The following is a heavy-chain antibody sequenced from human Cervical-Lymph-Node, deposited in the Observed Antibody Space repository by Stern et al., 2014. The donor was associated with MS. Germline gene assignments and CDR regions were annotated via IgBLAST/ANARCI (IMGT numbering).Heavy chain of an antibody. CDR2: INPNSGGT. V-gene: IGHV1-2*06. J-gene: IGHJ4*02. CDR3: AREGRARGYELVD. CDR1: GYTFTGYY. Sequence: QVQLVQSWAEVKKPGASVKVSCKASGYTFTGYYMPWVRQAPGQGLEWMGRINPNSGGTSYAQKFQGRVTMTRDTSISTAYMELSRLRSDDTAVYYCAREGRARGYELVDWGQGTLVTVSS. D-gene: IGHD5-12*01.